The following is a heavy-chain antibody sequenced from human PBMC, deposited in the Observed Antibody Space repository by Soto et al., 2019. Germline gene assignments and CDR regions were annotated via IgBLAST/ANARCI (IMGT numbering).Heavy chain of an antibody. D-gene: IGHD2-15*01. CDR3: GGDEGIVVVVAPAAYYGIDV. V-gene: IGHV1-69*12. J-gene: IGHJ6*02. CDR2: IIPIFGTA. CDR1: GGTFSSYA. Sequence: QVQLVQSGAEVKKPGSSVKVSCKASGGTFSSYAISWVRQAPGQGLEWMGGIIPIFGTANYAQKFQGRVTIPAEESTRTGYMGVGSVGSEDTAVYYCGGDEGIVVVVAPAAYYGIDVWGQGTTVTVSS.